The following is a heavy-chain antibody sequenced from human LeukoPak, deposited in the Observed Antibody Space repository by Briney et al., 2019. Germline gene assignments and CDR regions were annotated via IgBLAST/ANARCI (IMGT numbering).Heavy chain of an antibody. D-gene: IGHD7-27*01. CDR3: ARVVPTNWGSPDAFDI. CDR1: GGSMSSYY. Sequence: SETLSLTCTVSGGSMSSYYWSWIRQPPGKGLEWIGYIYYSGSTNYNPSLKSRVTISVDTSKNQFSLKLSSVTAADTAVYYCARVVPTNWGSPDAFDIWGQGTMVTVSS. J-gene: IGHJ3*02. V-gene: IGHV4-59*01. CDR2: IYYSGST.